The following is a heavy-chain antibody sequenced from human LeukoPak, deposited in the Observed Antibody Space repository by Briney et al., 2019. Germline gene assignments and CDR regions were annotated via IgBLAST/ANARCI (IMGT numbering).Heavy chain of an antibody. D-gene: IGHD6-19*01. V-gene: IGHV1-69*04. CDR1: GGTFSSHA. CDR2: IIPILGIA. Sequence: PGASVKVSCKASGGTFSSHAISWVRQAPGQGLEWMGRIIPILGIANYAQKFQGRVTITANKSTSTAYMELSSLRSEDTAVYYCARDDWAALGIAVAGHGSLVDYWGQGTLVTVSS. CDR3: ARDDWAALGIAVAGHGSLVDY. J-gene: IGHJ4*02.